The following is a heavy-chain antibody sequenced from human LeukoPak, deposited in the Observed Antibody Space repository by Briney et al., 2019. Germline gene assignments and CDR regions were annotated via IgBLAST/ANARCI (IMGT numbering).Heavy chain of an antibody. D-gene: IGHD3-16*01. CDR1: VDSISMYY. Sequence: PSQTLSLTRTVSVDSISMYYWSCVRQPPGKGLEWIGDIYYSGRTNYNPSLKSRVTISVDTSKNQFSLNVRSVTAADTAVYYWASGGAQDAFDIWGQGTMVTVSS. CDR2: IYYSGRT. V-gene: IGHV4-59*01. J-gene: IGHJ3*02. CDR3: ASGGAQDAFDI.